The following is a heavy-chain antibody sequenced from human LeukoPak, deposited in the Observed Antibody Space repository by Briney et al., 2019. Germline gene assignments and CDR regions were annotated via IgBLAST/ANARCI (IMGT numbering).Heavy chain of an antibody. J-gene: IGHJ5*02. CDR2: INHSGST. CDR1: GGSFSGYY. CDR3: ARGGRRYFDWLLLNNWFDP. D-gene: IGHD3-9*01. V-gene: IGHV4-34*01. Sequence: PSETLSLTCAVYGGSFSGYYWSWIRQPPGKGLEWIGEINHSGSTNYNPSLKSRVTISVDTSKNQFSLKLSSVTAADTAVYYCARGGRRYFDWLLLNNWFDPWGQGTLATVSS.